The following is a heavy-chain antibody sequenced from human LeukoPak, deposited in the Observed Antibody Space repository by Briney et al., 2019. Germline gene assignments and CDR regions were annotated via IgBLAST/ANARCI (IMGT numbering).Heavy chain of an antibody. CDR1: GGSISSGGYY. D-gene: IGHD3-10*01. Sequence: PSQTLSLTCTVSGGSISSGGYYWSWIRQPPGKGLEWIGYIYHSGSTYYNPSLKSRVTISVDRSKNQFSLKLSSVTAADTAVYYCARGFVPYAFDIWGQGTMVTVSS. J-gene: IGHJ3*02. V-gene: IGHV4-30-2*01. CDR3: ARGFVPYAFDI. CDR2: IYHSGST.